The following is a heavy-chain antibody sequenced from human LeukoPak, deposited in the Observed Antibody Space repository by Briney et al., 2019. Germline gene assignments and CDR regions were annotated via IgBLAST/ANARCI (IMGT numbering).Heavy chain of an antibody. J-gene: IGHJ6*04. D-gene: IGHD3-10*01. CDR2: IYHNGKT. CDR1: GVSINSDKW. CDR3: ARLAVVFWSGESGGVDV. Sequence: SETLSLTCAVSGVSINSDKWWTWVRLPPGKGLEWIGEIYHNGKTNYNPSLKSRATISLDKSKNQFSLNLNSVTAADTAVYFCARLAVVFWSGESGGVDVWGTGTTVTVSS. V-gene: IGHV4-4*02.